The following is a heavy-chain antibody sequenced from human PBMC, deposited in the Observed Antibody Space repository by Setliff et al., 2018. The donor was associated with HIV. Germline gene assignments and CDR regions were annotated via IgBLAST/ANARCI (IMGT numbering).Heavy chain of an antibody. CDR2: ISTYNGNT. Sequence: ASVKVSCKASGYTFSTYAISWVRQAPGQGLEWRGWISTYNGNTRYAQKVQGRVTMTTDTSTSTAYMELRSLRSDDTAVYYCARAPSGVVIGPDYWGQGTLVTVSS. D-gene: IGHD3-3*01. CDR3: ARAPSGVVIGPDY. J-gene: IGHJ4*02. CDR1: GYTFSTYA. V-gene: IGHV1-18*01.